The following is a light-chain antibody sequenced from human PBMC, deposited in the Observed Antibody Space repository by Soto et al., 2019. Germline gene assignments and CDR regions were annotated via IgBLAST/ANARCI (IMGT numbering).Light chain of an antibody. CDR2: GAS. CDR1: RNINRK. CDR3: QQYYDYPPLI. Sequence: EIVMTQSPATLSVSPGERATLSCRASRNINRKLAWYQQKPGQAPRLLISGASTRATGIPARFSGSGSGTEFTLLISSLQSEDFAVYYCQQYYDYPPLIFGGGTKVEIK. J-gene: IGKJ4*01. V-gene: IGKV3-15*01.